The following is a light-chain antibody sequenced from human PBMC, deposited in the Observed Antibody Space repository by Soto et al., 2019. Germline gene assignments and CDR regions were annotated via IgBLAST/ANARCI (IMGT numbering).Light chain of an antibody. V-gene: IGKV2-30*02. Sequence: DVVLTQSPLSLAVTLGQSASISCRASQGLVHSDGKTYMNWIHQRPGQSPRRLIYRVFYRDPGVPDRISGSGSGTDFTLNLSSVEAEDVGVYYCMQGTHWPRTFGQGTKLEIK. CDR2: RVF. CDR1: QGLVHSDGKTY. CDR3: MQGTHWPRT. J-gene: IGKJ2*01.